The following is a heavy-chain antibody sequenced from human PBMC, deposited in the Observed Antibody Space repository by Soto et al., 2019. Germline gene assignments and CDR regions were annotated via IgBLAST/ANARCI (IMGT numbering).Heavy chain of an antibody. CDR1: GGSISSYY. CDR2: IYYSGST. D-gene: IGHD3-10*01. V-gene: IGHV4-59*01. CDR3: ARDSDPLLWFGDRPHYYYGMDV. Sequence: QVQLQESGPGLVKPSETLSLTCTVSGGSISSYYWSWIRQPPGKGLEWIGYIYYSGSTNYNPSLMSRVTISVDTSKNQYSLKLSSVTAADTAVYYCARDSDPLLWFGDRPHYYYGMDVWGQGTTVTVSS. J-gene: IGHJ6*02.